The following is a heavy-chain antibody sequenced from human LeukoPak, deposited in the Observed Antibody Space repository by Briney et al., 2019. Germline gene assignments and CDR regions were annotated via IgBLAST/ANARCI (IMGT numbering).Heavy chain of an antibody. CDR1: ADSITSGY. J-gene: IGHJ1*01. Sequence: SETLSLTCSISADSITSGYWSWIRQPPGKGLEWIGYIYGIENTDYNPSLKSRVTISLDTSKNQLSLDLTAVTAADTAVYYCAGRGQRYFRDWGQGTLVTVSS. V-gene: IGHV4-59*08. CDR2: IYGIENT. CDR3: AGRGQRYFRD.